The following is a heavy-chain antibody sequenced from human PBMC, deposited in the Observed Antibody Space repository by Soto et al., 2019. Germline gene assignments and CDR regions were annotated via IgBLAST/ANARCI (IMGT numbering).Heavy chain of an antibody. J-gene: IGHJ6*02. CDR2: IYPGDSDT. V-gene: IGHV5-51*01. D-gene: IGHD3-3*01. CDR3: ARDFWSGYYPNIGGMDV. Sequence: PGESLKISCKGSGYSFTSYWIGWVRQMPGKGLEWMGIIYPGDSDTRYSPSFQGQVTISADKSISTAYLQWSSLKASDTAMYYCARDFWSGYYPNIGGMDVWGQGTKVTVSS. CDR1: GYSFTSYW.